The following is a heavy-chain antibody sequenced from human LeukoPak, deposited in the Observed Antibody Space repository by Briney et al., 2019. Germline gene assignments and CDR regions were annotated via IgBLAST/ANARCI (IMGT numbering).Heavy chain of an antibody. Sequence: ASVKVSCKASGYTFTSYGISWLRQAPGQGLEWMGWISAYNGNTNYAQKLQGRVTMTTDTSTSTAYMELRSLRSDDTAAYYCARDLPQSSGWYSDYWGQGTLVTVSS. CDR2: ISAYNGNT. CDR1: GYTFTSYG. J-gene: IGHJ4*02. D-gene: IGHD6-19*01. CDR3: ARDLPQSSGWYSDY. V-gene: IGHV1-18*01.